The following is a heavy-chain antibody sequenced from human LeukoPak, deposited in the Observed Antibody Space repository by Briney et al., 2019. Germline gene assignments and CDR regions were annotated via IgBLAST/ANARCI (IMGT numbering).Heavy chain of an antibody. CDR3: ASAYGDYGDDAFDI. V-gene: IGHV4-34*01. Sequence: SETLSLTCDVYGGSFSGYYWSWIRQPPGKGLEWIGEINHSGSTNYNPSLKSRVTISVDTSKNQFSLKLSSVTAADTAVYYCASAYGDYGDDAFDIWGQGTMVTVSS. CDR2: INHSGST. CDR1: GGSFSGYY. D-gene: IGHD4-17*01. J-gene: IGHJ3*02.